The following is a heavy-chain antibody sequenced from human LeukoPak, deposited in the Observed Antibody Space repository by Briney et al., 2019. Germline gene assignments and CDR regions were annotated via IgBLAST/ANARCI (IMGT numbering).Heavy chain of an antibody. D-gene: IGHD3-22*01. CDR1: GYSFTSYW. CDR3: ARRAYYYDSSGYYNYFDY. CDR2: IYPGDSDT. V-gene: IGHV5-51*01. J-gene: IGHJ4*02. Sequence: GESLKISCKGSGYSFTSYWIGGVGQMPGKGLEWMGIIYPGDSDTRYSPSFQGQVTISADKSISTAYLQWSSLKASDTAMYYCARRAYYYDSSGYYNYFDYWGQGTLVTVSS.